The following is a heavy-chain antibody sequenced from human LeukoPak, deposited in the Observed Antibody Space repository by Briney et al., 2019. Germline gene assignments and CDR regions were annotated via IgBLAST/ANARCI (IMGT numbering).Heavy chain of an antibody. D-gene: IGHD3-22*01. CDR2: IYYSGST. V-gene: IGHV4-59*01. J-gene: IGHJ5*02. CDR1: GGSISSYY. CDR3: AREGPYYYDSSGYFWFDP. Sequence: SETLSLTCTVSGGSISSYYWSWIRQPPGKGLEWIGYIYYSGSTNYNPSLKSRVTISVDTSKNQFSLKLSSVTAADTAVYYCAREGPYYYDSSGYFWFDPWGQGTLVTVSS.